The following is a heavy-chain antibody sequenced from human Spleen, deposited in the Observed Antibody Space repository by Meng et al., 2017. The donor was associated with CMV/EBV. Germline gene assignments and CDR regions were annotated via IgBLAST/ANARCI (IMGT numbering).Heavy chain of an antibody. CDR1: GFRFSDYY. Sequence: VQLVEAGGGFVKPGGSLGLSCAASGFRFSDYYMSWIRQAPGKGLEWISYISSNGRSTNYADSVKGRFTISRDNAKNSLYLQMNSLRAEDTAVYYCARETYGYGDYWGQGTLVTVSS. CDR2: ISSNGRST. V-gene: IGHV3-11*05. CDR3: ARETYGYGDY. D-gene: IGHD5-18*01. J-gene: IGHJ4*02.